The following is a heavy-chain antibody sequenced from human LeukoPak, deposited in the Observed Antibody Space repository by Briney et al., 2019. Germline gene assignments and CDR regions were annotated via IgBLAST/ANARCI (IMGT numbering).Heavy chain of an antibody. V-gene: IGHV3-23*01. CDR1: GFTFSSYD. Sequence: GGALRLSCAASGFTFSSYDMTWVRQAPGRGLEWVSSIRPSGDNTYYGDSVKGRYTISRDNSKNTVYLQMNNMRVDDTAVYYCARVAGWHWFDPWGQGTLVTVSS. CDR2: IRPSGDNT. J-gene: IGHJ5*02. CDR3: ARVAGWHWFDP. D-gene: IGHD6-19*01.